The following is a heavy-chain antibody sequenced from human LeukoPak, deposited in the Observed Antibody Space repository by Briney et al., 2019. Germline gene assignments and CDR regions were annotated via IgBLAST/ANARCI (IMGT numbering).Heavy chain of an antibody. CDR3: AKEGYDFWSGYPGRGMDV. J-gene: IGHJ6*02. V-gene: IGHV3-74*01. CDR1: GFSFSSYW. D-gene: IGHD3-3*01. Sequence: PGGSLRLSCAASGFSFSSYWMHWVRQTPGKGLVWVSGINSDGSSTSYADSVKGRFTISRDNSKNTLYLQMNSLRAEDTAVYYCAKEGYDFWSGYPGRGMDVWGQGTTVTVSS. CDR2: INSDGSST.